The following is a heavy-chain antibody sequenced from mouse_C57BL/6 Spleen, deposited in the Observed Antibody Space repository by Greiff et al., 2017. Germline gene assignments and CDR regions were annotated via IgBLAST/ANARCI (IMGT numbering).Heavy chain of an antibody. CDR2: IDPSDSYT. CDR3: ARRYYGYWFAY. V-gene: IGHV1-50*01. J-gene: IGHJ3*01. CDR1: GYTFTSYW. Sequence: QVQLQQSGAELVKPGASVKLSCKASGYTFTSYWMQWVKQRPGQGLEWIGEIDPSDSYTNYNQKFKGKATLTVDTSSSTAYMQLSSLTSEDSAVYYCARRYYGYWFAYWGQGTLVTVSA. D-gene: IGHD2-2*01.